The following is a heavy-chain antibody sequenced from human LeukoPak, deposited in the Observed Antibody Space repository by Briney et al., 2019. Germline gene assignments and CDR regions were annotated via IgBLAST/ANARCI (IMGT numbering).Heavy chain of an antibody. J-gene: IGHJ3*01. Sequence: SGPTLVNPTQTLTLTCTFSGFSLSSGGVGVGWIRQPPGKALEWLAHIYSNDEKRYGPSLKSRLTITKDTSKNQVVLTMTNMDPVDTATYSCVHRLGTKGAFDVWGQGTMVTVSS. CDR1: GFSLSSGGVG. V-gene: IGHV2-5*01. CDR2: IYSNDEK. D-gene: IGHD1-14*01. CDR3: VHRLGTKGAFDV.